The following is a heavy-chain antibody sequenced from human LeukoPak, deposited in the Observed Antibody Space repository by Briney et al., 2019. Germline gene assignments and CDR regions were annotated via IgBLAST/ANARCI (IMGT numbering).Heavy chain of an antibody. CDR3: AKAALWFDV. CDR2: LYSGGNT. J-gene: IGHJ6*02. Sequence: GGSLRLSCAASGFTFSDYYMSWIRQAPGKGLEWVSVLYSGGNTYYADSVKGRFSISRDNSKNTLYLQMNSLRAEDTAVYYCAKAALWFDVWGQGTTVTVSS. CDR1: GFTFSDYY. D-gene: IGHD3-10*01. V-gene: IGHV3-66*01.